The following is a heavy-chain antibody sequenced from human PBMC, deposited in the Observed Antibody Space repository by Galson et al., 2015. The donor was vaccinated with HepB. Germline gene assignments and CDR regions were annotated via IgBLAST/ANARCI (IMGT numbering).Heavy chain of an antibody. Sequence: SLRLSCAASGFTFSSYGMHWVRQAPGKGLEWVAVIWYDGSNKYYADSVKGRFTISRDNSKNTLYLQMNSLRAEDTAVYYCARELRGVVVPAAHHAFDFWGQGTMVTVSS. J-gene: IGHJ3*01. D-gene: IGHD2-2*01. V-gene: IGHV3-33*01. CDR2: IWYDGSNK. CDR1: GFTFSSYG. CDR3: ARELRGVVVPAAHHAFDF.